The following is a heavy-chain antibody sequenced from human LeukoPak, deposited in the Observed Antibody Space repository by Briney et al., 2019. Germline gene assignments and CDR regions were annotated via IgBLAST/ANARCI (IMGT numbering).Heavy chain of an antibody. CDR1: GFTFTTFW. CDR2: INSDGTST. CDR3: ARRGASTAAFDI. Sequence: GGSLRLSCATSGFTFTTFWMHWVRHAPGKGLVWVSRINSDGTSTSYADSVKGRFTISRDNAKKTLDLQMNSLRAEDTAVYYCARRGASTAAFDIWGQGTMVTVSS. D-gene: IGHD1-26*01. J-gene: IGHJ3*02. V-gene: IGHV3-74*01.